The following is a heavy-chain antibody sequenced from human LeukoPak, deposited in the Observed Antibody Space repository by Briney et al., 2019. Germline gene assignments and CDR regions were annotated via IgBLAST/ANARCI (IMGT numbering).Heavy chain of an antibody. CDR2: IKQDGSEK. V-gene: IGHV3-7*01. D-gene: IGHD3-3*01. Sequence: PGGSLRLSCAVSGFTFSTYWMRWVRQAPGKGLEWVANIKQDGSEKYYVDSVKGRFTISRDNAKNSLYLQMSSLRAEDTAVYYCARERQNKDFWSGGDYWGQGTLVTVSS. J-gene: IGHJ4*02. CDR3: ARERQNKDFWSGGDY. CDR1: GFTFSTYW.